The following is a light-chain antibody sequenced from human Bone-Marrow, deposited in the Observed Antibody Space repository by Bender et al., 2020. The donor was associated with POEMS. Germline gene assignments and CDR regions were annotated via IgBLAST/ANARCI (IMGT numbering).Light chain of an antibody. J-gene: IGLJ3*02. CDR3: SSWDDSLSGWV. CDR1: SSNIGAGYD. V-gene: IGLV1-40*01. Sequence: QSVLTQPPSVSGAPGRRVTIPCTGNSSNIGAGYDVHWYQHLPGTAPKLLIFGNYKRPSGVPARFSGSKSGTSASLAISDIQSEDEGDYYCSSWDDSLSGWVFGGGTKLTVL. CDR2: GNY.